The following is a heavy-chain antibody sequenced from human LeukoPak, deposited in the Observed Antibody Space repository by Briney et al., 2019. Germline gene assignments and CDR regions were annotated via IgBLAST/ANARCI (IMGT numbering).Heavy chain of an antibody. D-gene: IGHD5-24*01. CDR1: GFTFSSYW. V-gene: IGHV3-74*01. CDR3: ARDRAATTYYYYMDV. J-gene: IGHJ6*03. CDR2: INTDGSST. Sequence: GGSLRLSCAASGFTFSSYWMHWVRQAPGKGLVWVSRINTDGSSTSYADSVKGRFTISRDNAKNTLYLQMNSLRAEDTAVYYCARDRAATTYYYYMDVWGKGTTVTVSS.